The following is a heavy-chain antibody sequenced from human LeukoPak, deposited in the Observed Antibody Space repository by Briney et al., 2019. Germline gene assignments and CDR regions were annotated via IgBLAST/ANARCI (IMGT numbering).Heavy chain of an antibody. CDR2: ISSSSSYI. CDR3: AKYTTNWGYFDY. J-gene: IGHJ4*02. CDR1: GFTFSSYS. Sequence: GGSLRLSCAASGFTFSSYSMNWVRQAPGKGLEWVSSISSSSSYIYYADSVKGRFTISRDNAKNSLYLQMNSLRAEDTAVYYCAKYTTNWGYFDYWGQGTLVTVSS. V-gene: IGHV3-21*04. D-gene: IGHD7-27*01.